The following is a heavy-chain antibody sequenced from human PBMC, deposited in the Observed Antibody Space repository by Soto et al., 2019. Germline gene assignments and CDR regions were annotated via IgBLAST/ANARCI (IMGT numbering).Heavy chain of an antibody. CDR1: AFTFSDHG. CDR3: ASSGRGDITSMVRSFYYALDV. V-gene: IGHV3-33*01. J-gene: IGHJ6*02. Sequence: QLVESGGGVVQPGGSLRLSCSATPSAFTFSDHGMHWVRQTPGKGLEWLAVIWFDGIKRSYADSVKGRFTVSRDNSENTLYLQLNSLSDEDTAVYYCASSGRGDITSMVRSFYYALDVWGQGTTVAVSS. CDR2: IWFDGIKR. D-gene: IGHD5-18*01.